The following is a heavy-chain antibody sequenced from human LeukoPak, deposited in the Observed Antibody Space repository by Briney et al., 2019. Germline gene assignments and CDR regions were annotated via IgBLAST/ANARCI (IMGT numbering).Heavy chain of an antibody. D-gene: IGHD1-26*01. Sequence: GSLRLSCAASGFTFSSYGMSWVRQAPGKGLEWIGSIYYNGNTYYNPSLKSRVTISVDTSKNQFSLKLTSATAADTAVYYCARGGDSGSFAATSRCWFDPWGRGTLVTVSS. CDR2: IYYNGNT. J-gene: IGHJ5*02. CDR3: ARGGDSGSFAATSRCWFDP. CDR1: GFTFSSYG. V-gene: IGHV4-38-2*01.